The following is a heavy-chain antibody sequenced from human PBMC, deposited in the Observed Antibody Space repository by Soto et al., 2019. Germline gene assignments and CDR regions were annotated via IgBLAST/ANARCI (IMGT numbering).Heavy chain of an antibody. V-gene: IGHV1-24*01. Sequence: ASVKVSCKVSGYTLTELSMHWVRQAPGKGLEWMGGFDPEDGETIYAQKFQGRVTMTEDTSTDTAYMELSSLRSEDTAVYYCATRPVSYAHRRYYYYGMDVWGQGTTVTVPS. CDR1: GYTLTELS. D-gene: IGHD2-2*01. J-gene: IGHJ6*02. CDR2: FDPEDGET. CDR3: ATRPVSYAHRRYYYYGMDV.